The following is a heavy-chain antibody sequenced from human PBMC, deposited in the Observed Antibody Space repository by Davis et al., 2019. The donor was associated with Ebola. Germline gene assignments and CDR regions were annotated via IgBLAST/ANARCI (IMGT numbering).Heavy chain of an antibody. CDR2: IKQYGSEK. D-gene: IGHD3-10*01. CDR1: GFTFSSYW. Sequence: PGGSLRLSCAASGFTFSSYWMSWXXXXXXXXLGWVANIKQYGSEKYYVDSVKGRFTISRDNAKNSLYLQMNSLRAEDTAVYYCARALSRGPLWFGIMDVWGKGTTVTVSS. CDR3: ARALSRGPLWFGIMDV. J-gene: IGHJ6*04. V-gene: IGHV3-7*03.